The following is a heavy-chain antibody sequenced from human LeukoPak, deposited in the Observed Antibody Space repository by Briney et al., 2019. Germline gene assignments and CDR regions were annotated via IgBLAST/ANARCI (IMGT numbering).Heavy chain of an antibody. CDR1: GFTFSNYA. CDR2: LTGNSNNP. Sequence: GGSLRFSCRASGFTFSNYAMNWVRQTPGKGLEWVSSLTGNSNNPNYADSVKGRSTISRDNSKNTLYLQMNSLRAEDTALYSCAKCAKTPEGGSGWCNWFDTWGQGTLVIDSS. CDR3: AKCAKTPEGGSGWCNWFDT. J-gene: IGHJ5*02. D-gene: IGHD3-3*01. V-gene: IGHV3-23*01.